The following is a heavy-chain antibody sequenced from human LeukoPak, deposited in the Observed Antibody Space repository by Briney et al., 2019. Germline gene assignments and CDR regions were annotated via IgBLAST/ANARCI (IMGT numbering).Heavy chain of an antibody. CDR3: ARRRYYDGSGYLE. V-gene: IGHV4-39*01. D-gene: IGHD3-22*01. Sequence: SETLSLTCSVSGDSVSRSDSYWDWIRQPPGKGLERIGTIYYSGRTYYSPSLKRRVTMSVDPSNNQFSLDLRSVTAADTALYYCARRRYYDGSGYLEWGQGTLLSVSS. CDR1: GDSVSRSDSY. J-gene: IGHJ1*01. CDR2: IYYSGRT.